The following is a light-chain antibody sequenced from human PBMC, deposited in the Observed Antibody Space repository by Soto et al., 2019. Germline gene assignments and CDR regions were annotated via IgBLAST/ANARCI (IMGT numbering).Light chain of an antibody. CDR1: QSIRTY. Sequence: EIQMTQSPASLSASVGDRITITCRASQSIRTYLNWYQLKPGKAPKLVIFGVSGLRTGVPSRFRGSGSGTEFTLTISSLQPDDFATYYCQQYNSYAYVTFGQGTKVDI. CDR2: GVS. J-gene: IGKJ1*01. CDR3: QQYNSYAYVT. V-gene: IGKV1-5*01.